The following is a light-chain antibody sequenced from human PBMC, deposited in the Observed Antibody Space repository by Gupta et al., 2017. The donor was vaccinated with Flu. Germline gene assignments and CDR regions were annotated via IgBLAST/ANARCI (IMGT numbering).Light chain of an antibody. V-gene: IGLV1-47*01. CDR3: AGRDDSRRNWV. CDR2: ENN. CDR1: SSNIGSHA. J-gene: IGLJ3*02. Sequence: RATNSGSGTSSNIGSHAEYWYQHHPETAPKLVLYENNQRAAGVPVRFSGSKSGTSVSLAISGLRAEAEADYYCAGRDDSRRNWVFGGGTKLTVL.